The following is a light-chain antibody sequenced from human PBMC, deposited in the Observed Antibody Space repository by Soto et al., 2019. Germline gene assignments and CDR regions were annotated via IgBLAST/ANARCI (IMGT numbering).Light chain of an antibody. CDR3: QQYGSSWT. CDR2: GAS. Sequence: EIVMTQSPVTLSVSPVERAPLSGRASQNISRSLAWYQQKPGQGPSLLIYGASTRATGIPDRFSGSGSGTDFTLTISRLEPEDFAVYYCQQYGSSWTFGQGTKVDIK. CDR1: QNISRS. V-gene: IGKV3-20*01. J-gene: IGKJ1*01.